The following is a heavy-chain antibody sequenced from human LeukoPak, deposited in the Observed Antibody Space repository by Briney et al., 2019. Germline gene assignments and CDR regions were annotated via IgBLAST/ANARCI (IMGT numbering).Heavy chain of an antibody. CDR3: ARHSNDWLSDYYFVY. Sequence: PSETLSLTCTVSGGSISSSSYYWGWIRQPPGKGLEWIGSIYYSGSTYYNPSLKSRVTISVDTSKNQFSLRLSSVTAADTAVYYCARHSNDWLSDYYFVYWGQGTLVTVSS. D-gene: IGHD3-9*01. CDR1: GGSISSSSYY. CDR2: IYYSGST. V-gene: IGHV4-39*01. J-gene: IGHJ4*02.